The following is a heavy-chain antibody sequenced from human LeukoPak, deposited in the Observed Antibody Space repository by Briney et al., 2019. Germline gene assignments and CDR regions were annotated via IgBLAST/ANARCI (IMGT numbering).Heavy chain of an antibody. CDR2: IKSKIDGGTT. CDR3: ARVNYAFDY. V-gene: IGHV3-15*01. Sequence: PGGSLRLSCVVSGFTFNNAWMTWVRQAPGKGLEWVGRIKSKIDGGTTDYAAPVKGRFTISRDDSKNTLYLQMNSLRAEDTAVYYCARVNYAFDYWGQGTLVTVSS. J-gene: IGHJ4*02. D-gene: IGHD1-7*01. CDR1: GFTFNNAW.